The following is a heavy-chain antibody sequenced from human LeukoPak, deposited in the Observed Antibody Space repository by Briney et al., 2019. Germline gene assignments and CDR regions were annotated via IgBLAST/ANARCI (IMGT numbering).Heavy chain of an antibody. CDR2: IYPGDSDT. D-gene: IGHD5-18*01. Sequence: GESLKISCKGSGYRFISYWIGWVRQMPGKGLEWMGIIYPGDSDTRYSPSFQGQVTISADKSIRNAYLQWSSLKASDTAMYYCARGSSGYSYGFDYWGQGTLVTVSS. CDR3: ARGSSGYSYGFDY. J-gene: IGHJ4*02. V-gene: IGHV5-51*01. CDR1: GYRFISYW.